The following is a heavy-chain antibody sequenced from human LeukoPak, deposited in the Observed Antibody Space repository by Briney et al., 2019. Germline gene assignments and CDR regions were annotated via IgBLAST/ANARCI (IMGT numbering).Heavy chain of an antibody. J-gene: IGHJ5*02. CDR2: ISSTSAYI. Sequence: GGSLRLSCAASGFALNSYSLAWVRQAPGKGLEWVSSISSTSAYIHYADSVKGRFTISRDNIDNVVYLQMSSLRAEDTAVYYWARGAVAGPTGWFDPGAREPWSPSPQ. V-gene: IGHV3-21*01. CDR3: ARGAVAGPTGWFDP. D-gene: IGHD6-13*01. CDR1: GFALNSYS.